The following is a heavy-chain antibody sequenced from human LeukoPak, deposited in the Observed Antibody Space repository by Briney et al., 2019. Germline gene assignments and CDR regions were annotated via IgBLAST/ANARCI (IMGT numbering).Heavy chain of an antibody. D-gene: IGHD3-10*01. J-gene: IGHJ4*02. CDR2: ISSSSSYI. CDR3: ARDSSHYGSGSDY. Sequence: PGGSLRLSCAASGFTFSSYSMNWVRQAPGKGLEWVSSISSSSSYIYYADSVKGRFTISRDNAKNSLYLQMNSLRAEDTAVYYRARDSSHYGSGSDYWGQGTLVTVSS. V-gene: IGHV3-21*01. CDR1: GFTFSSYS.